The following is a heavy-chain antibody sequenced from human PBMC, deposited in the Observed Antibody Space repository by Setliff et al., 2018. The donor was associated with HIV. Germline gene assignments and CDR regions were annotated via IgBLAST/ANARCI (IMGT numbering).Heavy chain of an antibody. CDR3: ASGGVDFVWGSYSPVPI. V-gene: IGHV4-61*09. CDR1: GGSFSSGQYY. J-gene: IGHJ3*02. D-gene: IGHD3-16*01. CDR2: THSSGSS. Sequence: PSETLSLTCTVSGGSFSSGQYYWTWIRQPAGKGLEWIGHTHSSGSSRYNPSLESRVTISVDPSKNQFSLKLSSVTAADTAVYYCASGGVDFVWGSYSPVPIWGQGTMVTVSS.